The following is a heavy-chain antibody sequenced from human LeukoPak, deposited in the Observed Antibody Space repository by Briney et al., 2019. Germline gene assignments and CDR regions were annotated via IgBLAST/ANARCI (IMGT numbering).Heavy chain of an antibody. CDR3: ARVAGYCNSISNCYSDY. J-gene: IGHJ4*02. V-gene: IGHV3-21*04. Sequence: GGSLRLSCAASGFAFNTYTMNWVRQAPGKGLEWVSSIRSTGTSVFYADSVKGRFTISRDNAKNSLYLQMNSLRAEDTAVYYCARVAGYCNSISNCYSDYWGQGTLVPASS. CDR2: IRSTGTSV. CDR1: GFAFNTYT. D-gene: IGHD2-2*01.